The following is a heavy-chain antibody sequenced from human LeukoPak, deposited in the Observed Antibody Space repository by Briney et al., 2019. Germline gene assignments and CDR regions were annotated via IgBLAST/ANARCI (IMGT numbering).Heavy chain of an antibody. V-gene: IGHV4-34*01. CDR3: ARSVAAAGREYYFDY. J-gene: IGHJ4*02. Sequence: ETLSLTCAVYGGSFSGYYWSWIRQPPGKGLEWIGEINHSGSTNYNPSLKSRVTISVDTSKNQFSLKLSSVTAADTAVYYCARSVAAAGREYYFDYWGQGTLVTVSS. CDR2: INHSGST. D-gene: IGHD6-13*01. CDR1: GGSFSGYY.